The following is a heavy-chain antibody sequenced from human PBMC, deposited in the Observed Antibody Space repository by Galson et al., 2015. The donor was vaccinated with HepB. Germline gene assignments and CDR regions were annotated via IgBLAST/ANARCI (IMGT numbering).Heavy chain of an antibody. Sequence: SLRLSCAASGFTFSDYYMSWIRQAPGQGLEWVSYISSSSTYTNYADSVRGRFTISRDNAKNSLYLQINSLGAEDTAVYYCARVADADYGDHSHFDYWGQGTLVTVSS. CDR1: GFTFSDYY. D-gene: IGHD4-17*01. CDR3: ARVADADYGDHSHFDY. CDR2: ISSSSTYT. V-gene: IGHV3-11*05. J-gene: IGHJ4*02.